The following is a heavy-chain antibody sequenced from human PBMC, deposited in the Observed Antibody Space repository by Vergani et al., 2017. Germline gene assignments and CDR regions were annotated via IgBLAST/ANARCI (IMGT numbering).Heavy chain of an antibody. Sequence: QVQLVESGGGVVQPGRSLRLSCAASGFTFNQYGMHWVRQAPGKGLEWVAVTWYDGNNKQYADSVKGRFTISRDNSKNTLYLQMNSLRAEDTAVYYCAKDGPSSGWYLRKDYYYYGMDVWGQGTTVTVSS. CDR1: GFTFNQYG. CDR3: AKDGPSSGWYLRKDYYYYGMDV. CDR2: TWYDGNNK. V-gene: IGHV3-33*06. J-gene: IGHJ6*02. D-gene: IGHD6-19*01.